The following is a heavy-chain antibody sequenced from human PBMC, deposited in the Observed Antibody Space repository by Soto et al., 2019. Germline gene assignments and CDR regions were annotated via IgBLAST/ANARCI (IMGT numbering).Heavy chain of an antibody. J-gene: IGHJ3*02. CDR3: AFVKGNCSSTSCYADAFDI. V-gene: IGHV4-31*03. Sequence: SETLSLTCTVSGGSISSGGYYWSWIRQHPGKGLEWIGYIYYSGSTYYNPSLKSRVTISVDTSKNQFSLKLSSVTAADTAVYYCAFVKGNCSSTSCYADAFDIWGQGTMVTVSS. CDR1: GGSISSGGYY. D-gene: IGHD2-2*01. CDR2: IYYSGST.